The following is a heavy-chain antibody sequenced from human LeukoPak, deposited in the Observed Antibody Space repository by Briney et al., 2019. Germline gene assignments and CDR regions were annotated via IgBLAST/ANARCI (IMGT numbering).Heavy chain of an antibody. D-gene: IGHD6-6*01. J-gene: IGHJ6*03. Sequence: ASVKVSCKASGYTFTGYYLHWVRQAPGQGLEWMGWINANSGGTRYAQKFQGRVTMTRDTSISTAYMEVNRLTSDDTAVYYCAREGSRLVDNYYYYYMDVWGKGTTVTVSS. CDR1: GYTFTGYY. CDR2: INANSGGT. CDR3: AREGSRLVDNYYYYYMDV. V-gene: IGHV1-2*02.